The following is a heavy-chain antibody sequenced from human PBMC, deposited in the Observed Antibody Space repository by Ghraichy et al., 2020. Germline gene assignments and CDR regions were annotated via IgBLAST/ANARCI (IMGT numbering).Heavy chain of an antibody. D-gene: IGHD5-12*01. J-gene: IGHJ5*02. Sequence: SETLSLTCTVSGGSISSYYWSWIRQPPGKGLEWIGYIYYSGSTNYNPSLKSRVTISVDTSKNQFSLKLSSVTAADTAVYYCARAGVSGYALNWFDPWGQGTLVTVSS. V-gene: IGHV4-59*01. CDR2: IYYSGST. CDR3: ARAGVSGYALNWFDP. CDR1: GGSISSYY.